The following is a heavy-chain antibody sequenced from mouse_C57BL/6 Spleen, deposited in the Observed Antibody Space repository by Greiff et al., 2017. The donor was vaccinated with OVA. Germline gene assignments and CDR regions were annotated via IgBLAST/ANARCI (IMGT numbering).Heavy chain of an antibody. CDR3: VRNRYDYDGNYYAMDY. D-gene: IGHD2-4*01. CDR1: GFSLTSYG. Sequence: VHLVESGPGLVQPSQSLSITCTVSGFSLTSYGVHWVRQSPGKGLEWLGVIWSGGSTDYNAAFISRLSISKDNSKSQVFFKMNSLQADDTAIYYCVRNRYDYDGNYYAMDYWGQGTSVTVSS. J-gene: IGHJ4*01. V-gene: IGHV2-2*01. CDR2: IWSGGST.